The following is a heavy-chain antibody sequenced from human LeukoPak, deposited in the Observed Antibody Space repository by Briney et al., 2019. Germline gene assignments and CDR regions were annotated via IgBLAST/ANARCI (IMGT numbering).Heavy chain of an antibody. V-gene: IGHV4-34*01. CDR3: ARDFNHKALYCSGGSCYYFDY. CDR2: INHSGST. J-gene: IGHJ4*02. D-gene: IGHD2-15*01. Sequence: SETLSLTCAVYGGSFSGYYWSWIRQPPGKGLEWIGEINHSGSTNYNPSLKSRVTTSVDTSKNQFSLKLSSVTAADTAVYYCARDFNHKALYCSGGSCYYFDYWGQGTLVTVSS. CDR1: GGSFSGYY.